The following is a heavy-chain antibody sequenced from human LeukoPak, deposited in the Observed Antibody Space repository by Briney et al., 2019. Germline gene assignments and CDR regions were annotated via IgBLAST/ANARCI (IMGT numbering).Heavy chain of an antibody. CDR3: AAYDSSGLLV. D-gene: IGHD3-22*01. CDR2: IYYSGST. Sequence: SETLSLTCTVSGGSISSYYWSWIRQPPGKGLEWIGYIYYSGSTIYNPSLKSRVTISVDTSKNQFSLKLSSVTAADTAVYYCAAYDSSGLLVWGQGTMVTVSS. V-gene: IGHV4-59*01. CDR1: GGSISSYY. J-gene: IGHJ3*01.